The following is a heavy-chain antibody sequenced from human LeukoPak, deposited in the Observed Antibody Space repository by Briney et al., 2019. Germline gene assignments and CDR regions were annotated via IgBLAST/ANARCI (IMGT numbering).Heavy chain of an antibody. CDR2: IYYSGST. CDR1: GGSISSYY. J-gene: IGHJ3*02. Sequence: PSETLSLTCTVSGGSISSYYWSWIRQPPGKGLEWIGYIYYSGSTYYNPSLKSRVTISVDTSKNRFSLKLSSVTAADTAVYYCATHSGSYFGDAFDIWGQGTMVTVSS. D-gene: IGHD1-26*01. V-gene: IGHV4-59*01. CDR3: ATHSGSYFGDAFDI.